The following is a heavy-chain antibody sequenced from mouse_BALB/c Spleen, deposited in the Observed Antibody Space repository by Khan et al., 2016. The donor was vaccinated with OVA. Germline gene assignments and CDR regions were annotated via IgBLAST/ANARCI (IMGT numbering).Heavy chain of an antibody. CDR2: INPSNGYT. D-gene: IGHD2-14*01. J-gene: IGHJ3*01. Sequence: VQLQQSGAELARPGASVKMSCKASGYTFTSYTIHWIKLRPGQGLEWIGFINPSNGYTNYNQKFKDKATSTADKSSTTVYMQLSSLTSDDSAVXNCVRDGAYHRNDGWFAYWGQGTLVTVSA. CDR3: VRDGAYHRNDGWFAY. V-gene: IGHV1-4*01. CDR1: GYTFTSYT.